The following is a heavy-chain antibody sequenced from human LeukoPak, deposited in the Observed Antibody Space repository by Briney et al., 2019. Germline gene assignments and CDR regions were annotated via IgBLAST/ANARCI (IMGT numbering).Heavy chain of an antibody. D-gene: IGHD6-6*01. J-gene: IGHJ5*02. Sequence: GESLKISCKGSGYSFTSYWIGWVRQMPGRGLEWMGIIYPGDSDTRYSPSFQGQVTISADKSISTAYLQWSSLKASDTAMYYCAMAGYSSSSSSGNWFDPWGQGTLVTVSS. V-gene: IGHV5-51*01. CDR2: IYPGDSDT. CDR3: AMAGYSSSSSSGNWFDP. CDR1: GYSFTSYW.